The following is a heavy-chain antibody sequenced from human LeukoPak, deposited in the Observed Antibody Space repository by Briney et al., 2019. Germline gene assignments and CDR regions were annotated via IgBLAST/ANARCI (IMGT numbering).Heavy chain of an antibody. CDR2: IRSNAYGWTP. D-gene: IGHD5-12*01. Sequence: GGSLRLSCTASGFTFGDYAMSWVRQAPGKGLEWVGFIRSNAYGWTPEYAASVKGRFTISRDDAKSIAYLQMNSLKTEDTAVYYCTRDLTMVATSYFDCWGQGTLVTVSS. V-gene: IGHV3-49*04. J-gene: IGHJ4*02. CDR3: TRDLTMVATSYFDC. CDR1: GFTFGDYA.